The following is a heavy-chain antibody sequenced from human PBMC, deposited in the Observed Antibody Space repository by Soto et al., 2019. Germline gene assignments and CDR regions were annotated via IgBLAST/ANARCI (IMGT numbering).Heavy chain of an antibody. D-gene: IGHD2-2*01. CDR1: GYTFTSYY. CDR3: ARVSRYCSSTSCYHFDY. CDR2: INPSGGST. J-gene: IGHJ4*02. Sequence: ASVKVSCKASGYTFTSYYMHWVRQAPGQGLEWMGIINPSGGSTTYAQKFQGRVTMTRDTSTSTVYMELNSLRSEDTAVYYCARVSRYCSSTSCYHFDYWGQGTLVTVSS. V-gene: IGHV1-46*01.